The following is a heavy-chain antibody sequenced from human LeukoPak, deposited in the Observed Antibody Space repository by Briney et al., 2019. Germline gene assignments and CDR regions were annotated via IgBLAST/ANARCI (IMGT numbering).Heavy chain of an antibody. Sequence: GGSLRLSCAASGFTFNNYAMHWVRQAPGKGLEWVSSISGGGETTYYADSAKGRFTISRDNSQNTLYLQMNSLRAEDTAVYYCARDYADYVGYFFFDYWGQGTLVTVSS. D-gene: IGHD4-17*01. J-gene: IGHJ4*02. V-gene: IGHV3-23*01. CDR3: ARDYADYVGYFFFDY. CDR2: ISGGGETT. CDR1: GFTFNNYA.